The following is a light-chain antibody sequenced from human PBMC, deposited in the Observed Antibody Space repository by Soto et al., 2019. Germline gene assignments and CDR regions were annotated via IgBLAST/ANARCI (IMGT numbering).Light chain of an antibody. Sequence: EIVLTQSPATLSLSPGERATLSCKTSQSTSSYLAWYQHRPGQTPMLLIYDVSNRATGIPAWFSGSGSGTDFTLTISSLEPEDFAVYYCQQRNRWPPVYTFGQGTKLEI. CDR1: QSTSSY. V-gene: IGKV3-11*01. CDR3: QQRNRWPPVYT. CDR2: DVS. J-gene: IGKJ2*01.